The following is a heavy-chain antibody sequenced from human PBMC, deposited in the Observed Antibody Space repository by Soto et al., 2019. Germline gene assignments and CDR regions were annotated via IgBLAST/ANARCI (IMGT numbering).Heavy chain of an antibody. CDR2: INPSGGST. Sequence: ASVKVSCKASGYTFTSSHMHWVRHAPGQGLEWMGRINPSGGSTSYAQKFQGRVTMTRNTSMSTAYMELSSLRSEDTAVYYCARKPRTITIFGVVNAFDIWGQGTMVTVSS. CDR1: GYTFTSSH. CDR3: ARKPRTITIFGVVNAFDI. J-gene: IGHJ3*02. D-gene: IGHD3-3*01. V-gene: IGHV1-46*01.